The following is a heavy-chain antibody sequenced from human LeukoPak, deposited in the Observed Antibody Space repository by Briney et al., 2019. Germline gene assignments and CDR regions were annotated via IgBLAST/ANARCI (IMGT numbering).Heavy chain of an antibody. Sequence: PGGSLRLSCAVSGFTLSNYWMHWVRQAPGKGLVWVSRMNSDGSSTSYADSVRGRFTISRDNAKNTLYLQMNSLRAEDTAVYYCAREAVGTGDWYFDLWGRGTLVTVSP. V-gene: IGHV3-74*01. CDR2: MNSDGSST. CDR1: GFTLSNYW. J-gene: IGHJ2*01. D-gene: IGHD7-27*01. CDR3: AREAVGTGDWYFDL.